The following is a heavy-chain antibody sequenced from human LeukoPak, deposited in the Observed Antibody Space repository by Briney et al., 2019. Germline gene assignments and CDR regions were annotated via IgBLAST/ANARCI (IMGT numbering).Heavy chain of an antibody. J-gene: IGHJ4*02. Sequence: GGSLRLSCAASGFSFSTYGFHWVRQAPGKGLEWVAMIWYDARKKYFADSVKGRFTISRDNPKNTLYLEMNSLRAEDTAVYYCARDPPRASGIYFIGGPDYWGQGTLVTVSS. CDR3: ARDPPRASGIYFIGGPDY. CDR2: IWYDARKK. D-gene: IGHD3-10*01. CDR1: GFSFSTYG. V-gene: IGHV3-33*01.